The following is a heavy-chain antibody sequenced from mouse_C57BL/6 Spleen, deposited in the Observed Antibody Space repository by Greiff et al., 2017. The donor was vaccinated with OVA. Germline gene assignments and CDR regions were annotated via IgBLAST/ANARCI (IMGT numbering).Heavy chain of an antibody. CDR1: GYTFTSYW. Sequence: QVQLQQSGAELVRPGTSVKLSCKASGYTFTSYWMHWVKQRPGQGLEWIGVIDPSDSYTNYNQKFKGKATLTVDTSSSTAYMQLSSLTSEDSAVYYCARSNYYGSSYVGYWGQGTTLTVSS. CDR3: ARSNYYGSSYVGY. D-gene: IGHD1-1*01. J-gene: IGHJ2*01. CDR2: IDPSDSYT. V-gene: IGHV1-59*01.